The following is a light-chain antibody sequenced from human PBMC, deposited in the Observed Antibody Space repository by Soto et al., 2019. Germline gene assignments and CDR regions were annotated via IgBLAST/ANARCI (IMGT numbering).Light chain of an antibody. J-gene: IGKJ1*01. CDR1: QSVSSSY. Sequence: EIALTQSPGTLSLSPGERATLSCTASQSVSSSYLAWYQQKPGQAPRLLIYVASRRATGIPDRFSGSGSGTDFTLTISRLEPEDFVVYYCQQYATSPWTFGQGTKVEIK. V-gene: IGKV3-20*01. CDR3: QQYATSPWT. CDR2: VAS.